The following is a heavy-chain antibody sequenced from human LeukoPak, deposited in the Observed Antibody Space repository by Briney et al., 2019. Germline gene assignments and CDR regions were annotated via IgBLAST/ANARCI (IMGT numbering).Heavy chain of an antibody. Sequence: GGSLRLSCAASGFTFGSYAMSWVRQAPGKGLYWVSAITGSGRNTYYADSVKGRFTISRDNSKNTLYLQMNSLRAEDTAVYYCAKRPQLWGLLEGDYFDYWGQGTLVTVSS. CDR1: GFTFGSYA. V-gene: IGHV3-23*01. CDR3: AKRPQLWGLLEGDYFDY. D-gene: IGHD1-26*01. CDR2: ITGSGRNT. J-gene: IGHJ4*02.